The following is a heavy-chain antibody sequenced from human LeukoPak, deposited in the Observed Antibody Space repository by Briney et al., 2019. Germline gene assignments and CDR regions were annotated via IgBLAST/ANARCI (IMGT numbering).Heavy chain of an antibody. CDR2: ISAYNGNT. V-gene: IGHV1-18*01. CDR1: GYTFTSYG. J-gene: IGHJ4*02. CDR3: ARDPNYYGSGSYYNVGFFVL. Sequence: ASVKVSCKASGYTFTSYGISWLRQAPGQGLEWMGWISAYNGNTNYAQKLQGRVTMTTDTSTSTAYMELRSLRSDETAVYYCARDPNYYGSGSYYNVGFFVLWGQGTLVTVSS. D-gene: IGHD3-10*01.